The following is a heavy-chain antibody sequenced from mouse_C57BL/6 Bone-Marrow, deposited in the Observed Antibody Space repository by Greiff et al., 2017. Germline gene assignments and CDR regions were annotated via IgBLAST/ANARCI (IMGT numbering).Heavy chain of an antibody. CDR3: ARSSYYYGSSYHFDD. Sequence: QVQLQQSGAELVRPGTSVKMSCKASGYTFTNYWIGWAKQRPGHGLEWIGDIYPGGGYTNYNEKFKGKATLTADKSSSTAYMQFSSLTSEDSAIYYCARSSYYYGSSYHFDDWGKGTTLTVSS. J-gene: IGHJ2*01. D-gene: IGHD1-1*01. CDR2: IYPGGGYT. V-gene: IGHV1-63*01. CDR1: GYTFTNYW.